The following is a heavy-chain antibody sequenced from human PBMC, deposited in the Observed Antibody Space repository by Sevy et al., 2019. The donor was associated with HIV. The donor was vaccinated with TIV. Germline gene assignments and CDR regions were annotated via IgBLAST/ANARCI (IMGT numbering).Heavy chain of an antibody. Sequence: SETLSLTCTVSGGSXTSLYWGWIRQPPGKGLEWIANVYYIGNTNYSPSLKSRVTISLDTSKNQFSLRLNSVTAADTAIYYCAGXNXXGXXXXWGXXTLVTVSS. J-gene: IGHJ4*01. V-gene: IGHV4-59*08. CDR1: GGSXTSLY. CDR2: VYYIGNT. CDR3: AGXNXXGXXXX.